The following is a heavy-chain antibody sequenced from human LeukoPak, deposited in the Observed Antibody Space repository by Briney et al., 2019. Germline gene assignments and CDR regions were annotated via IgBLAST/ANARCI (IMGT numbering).Heavy chain of an antibody. Sequence: SETLSLTCTVSGGSISSYYWSWIRQPPGKGLEWIGYIYYSGSTNYNPSLKSRVTISVDTSKNQFSLKLSSVTAADTAVYYCTRDRGYCSGGSCYPFDYWGQGTLVTVSS. D-gene: IGHD2-15*01. V-gene: IGHV4-59*01. CDR3: TRDRGYCSGGSCYPFDY. CDR2: IYYSGST. J-gene: IGHJ4*02. CDR1: GGSISSYY.